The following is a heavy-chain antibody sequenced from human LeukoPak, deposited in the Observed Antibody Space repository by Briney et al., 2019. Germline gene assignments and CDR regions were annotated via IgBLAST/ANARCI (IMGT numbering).Heavy chain of an antibody. CDR3: ARDRYYGSGSYGHWFDS. Sequence: ASVKVSCKASGYTFNSYGITWVRQAPGQGLEWMGWISAYNGNTKYAQKLQGRATMTTDTSTSSAYMELRSLRSDDTAVYYCARDRYYGSGSYGHWFDSWGQGTLVTVSS. V-gene: IGHV1-18*01. CDR2: ISAYNGNT. D-gene: IGHD3-10*01. CDR1: GYTFNSYG. J-gene: IGHJ5*01.